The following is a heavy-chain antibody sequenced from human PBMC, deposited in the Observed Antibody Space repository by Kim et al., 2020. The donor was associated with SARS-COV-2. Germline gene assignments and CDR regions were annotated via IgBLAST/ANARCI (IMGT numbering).Heavy chain of an antibody. CDR3: TTDGILGYCSSTSCSSSYSYYGMDV. J-gene: IGHJ6*02. Sequence: GGSLRLSCAASGFTFSNAWMSWVRQAPGKGLEWVGRIKSKTDGGTTDYAAPVKGRFTISRDDSKNTLYLQMNSLKTEDTAVYYCTTDGILGYCSSTSCSSSYSYYGMDVWGQGTTVTVSS. D-gene: IGHD2-2*01. CDR2: IKSKTDGGTT. V-gene: IGHV3-15*01. CDR1: GFTFSNAW.